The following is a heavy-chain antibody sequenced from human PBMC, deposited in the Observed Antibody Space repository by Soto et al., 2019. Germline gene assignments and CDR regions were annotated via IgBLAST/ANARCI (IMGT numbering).Heavy chain of an antibody. CDR2: MYHSGST. Sequence: SETLSLTCTVSGGSISSSGSYWGWIRQPPGKGLEYIGSMYHSGSTYYNPSLFSRVTISVDTSKNQFSLKLSSVTAADTAVYYCARVATQDIVVVPAANWFDPWGQGTLVTVSS. J-gene: IGHJ5*02. D-gene: IGHD2-2*01. CDR3: ARVATQDIVVVPAANWFDP. CDR1: GGSISSSGSY. V-gene: IGHV4-39*07.